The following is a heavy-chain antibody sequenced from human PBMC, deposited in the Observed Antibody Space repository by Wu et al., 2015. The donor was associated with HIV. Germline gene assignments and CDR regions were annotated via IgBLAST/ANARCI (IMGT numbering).Heavy chain of an antibody. CDR2: IIPIHRTS. Sequence: QVQLVQSGAEVKKFGSSVKVSCKASRDTFTYFAVNWVRQAPGQGLEWMGGIIPIHRTSNYAQNFQGRVTITTDESTSTAYMELSSLRPEDAAVYYCATDGDYISGSVYWGQGTLVTVS. V-gene: IGHV1-69*05. J-gene: IGHJ4*02. CDR1: RDTFTYFA. CDR3: ATDGDYISGSVY. D-gene: IGHD6-19*01.